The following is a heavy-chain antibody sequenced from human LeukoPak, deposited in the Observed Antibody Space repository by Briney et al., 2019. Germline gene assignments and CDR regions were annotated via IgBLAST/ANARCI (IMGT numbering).Heavy chain of an antibody. V-gene: IGHV3-23*01. D-gene: IGHD5-12*01. CDR3: ARNENSGWGYFDY. J-gene: IGHJ4*02. CDR1: RFTFNSYA. CDR2: IGGSNGIT. Sequence: SGGSLRLPCAASRFTFNSYAMSWVRQAPGKGLEWVSVIGGSNGITFYVGSVKGRFTISRDNSKDTLYLQMNSLRAEDTAVYYCARNENSGWGYFDYWGQGTLVTVSS.